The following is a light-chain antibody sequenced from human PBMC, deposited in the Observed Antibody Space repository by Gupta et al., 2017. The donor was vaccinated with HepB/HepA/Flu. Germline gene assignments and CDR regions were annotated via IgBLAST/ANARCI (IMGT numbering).Light chain of an antibody. J-gene: IGLJ1*01. Sequence: QSALPQPASVSGSPGQSITISCTGVSSDVGSYNLVSWYQQHPGKAPKLMIYEVSKRPSGVSNRFSGSKSGNTASLTISGLQAEDEADYYCCSYAGSGTYVFGTGTKVTVL. CDR2: EVS. CDR3: CSYAGSGTYV. CDR1: SSDVGSYNL. V-gene: IGLV2-23*02.